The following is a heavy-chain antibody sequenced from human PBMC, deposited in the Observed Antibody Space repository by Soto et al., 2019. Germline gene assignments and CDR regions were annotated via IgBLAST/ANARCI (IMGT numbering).Heavy chain of an antibody. CDR2: INAGNGNT. CDR3: AGREMKYYYYGMDV. J-gene: IGHJ6*02. D-gene: IGHD1-26*01. V-gene: IGHV1-3*01. CDR1: GYTFTSYA. Sequence: QVQLVQSGAEVKKPGASVKVSCKASGYTFTSYAMHWVRQAPGQRLEWMGWINAGNGNTKYSQKFQGRVTITRDTSASTAYMELSSLKSEDTAVYYCAGREMKYYYYGMDVWCQGTTVTVSS.